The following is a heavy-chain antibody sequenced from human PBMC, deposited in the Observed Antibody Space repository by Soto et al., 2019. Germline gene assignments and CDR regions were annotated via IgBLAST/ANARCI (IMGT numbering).Heavy chain of an antibody. J-gene: IGHJ5*02. CDR3: ARHVTVVTTAAKLDP. CDR2: IYPGDSDT. CDR1: GNSFTSYF. Sequence: GKSLKISCKGSGNSFTSYFIGWVRQMPGKGLEWMGIIYPGDSDTRYSPSFQGQVTISADKSISTAYLQWSSLKASDTAMYYCARHVTVVTTAAKLDPWGQGTLVTVSS. D-gene: IGHD2-15*01. V-gene: IGHV5-51*01.